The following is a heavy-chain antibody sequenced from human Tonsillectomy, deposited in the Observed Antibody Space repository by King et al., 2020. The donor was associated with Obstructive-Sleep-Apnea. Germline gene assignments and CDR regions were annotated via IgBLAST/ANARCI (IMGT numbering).Heavy chain of an antibody. CDR1: GFTFTGSA. V-gene: IGHV3-73*02. Sequence: EVRLVESGGGLVQPGGSLTLSCAASGFTFTGSAMHWVRQASGKGLEWVGRIRSKANNYATAYAASVKGRFTVSRDDSKNTAYLQMNSLKTEDTAVYYCTRPGGDAYYYYGMDVWGQGATVTVSS. CDR3: TRPGGDAYYYYGMDV. CDR2: IRSKANNYAT. D-gene: IGHD2-21*02. J-gene: IGHJ6*02.